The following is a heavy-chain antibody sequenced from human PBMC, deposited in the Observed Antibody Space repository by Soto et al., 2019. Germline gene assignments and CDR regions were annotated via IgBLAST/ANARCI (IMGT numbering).Heavy chain of an antibody. V-gene: IGHV2-5*02. CDR3: AHRVLRTVFGLVTTKAIYFDF. J-gene: IGHJ4*02. D-gene: IGHD3-3*01. Sequence: QITLKESGPTVVKPTETLTLTCTFSGFSLTTSGVGVGWVRQSPGKAPEWLALIYWDDDKRYSTSLKSRLTITEDTSKNQVVLTMANVDPADTATYYCAHRVLRTVFGLVTTKAIYFDFWGQGTPVVVSS. CDR2: IYWDDDK. CDR1: GFSLTTSGVG.